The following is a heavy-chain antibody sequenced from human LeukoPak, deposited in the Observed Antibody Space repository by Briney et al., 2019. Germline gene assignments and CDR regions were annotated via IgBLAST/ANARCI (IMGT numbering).Heavy chain of an antibody. CDR3: AGRATTERGYSYGLDY. D-gene: IGHD5-18*01. Sequence: GGSLRLSCAASGFTFSSYTMNWVRQAPGKGLEWVSSITTSSSYIYYADSVKGRFTTSRHNAKNSLYLQMNSLRAEDTAVYYCAGRATTERGYSYGLDYWGQGTLVTVSS. CDR1: GFTFSSYT. J-gene: IGHJ4*02. V-gene: IGHV3-21*01. CDR2: ITTSSSYI.